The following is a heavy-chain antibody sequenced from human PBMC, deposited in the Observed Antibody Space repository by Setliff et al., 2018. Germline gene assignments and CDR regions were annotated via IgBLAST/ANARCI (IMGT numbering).Heavy chain of an antibody. V-gene: IGHV5-51*01. CDR2: IYPGDSDT. CDR3: TRHEDRDKCTSSSCYRENDAFDV. Sequence: GESLTLSCKASGYIFTNYWIGWVRQMPGKGLEWMGVIYPGDSDTRYSPSFQGQVTISADKSINTAYLQWSSLKASDTAIYYCTRHEDRDKCTSSSCYRENDAFDVWGQVAMVTVSS. J-gene: IGHJ3*01. CDR1: GYIFTNYW. D-gene: IGHD2-2*01.